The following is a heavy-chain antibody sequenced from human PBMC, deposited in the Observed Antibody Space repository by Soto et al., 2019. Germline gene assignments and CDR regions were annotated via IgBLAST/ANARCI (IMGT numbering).Heavy chain of an antibody. CDR3: XXXXXXDXPS. Sequence: EVQLVESGGGLVQPGGSLRLSCAASGFTFSSYSMNWVRQXPXKGLAWVSYIXSXXSXIYXXDSVXGRXTXXXXNAXXXXXXXXXXXXXXXXXXXXXXXXXXXDXPSWGKGTTVTVSS. J-gene: IGHJ6*04. CDR2: IXSXXSXI. V-gene: IGHV3-48*01. CDR1: GFTFSSYS.